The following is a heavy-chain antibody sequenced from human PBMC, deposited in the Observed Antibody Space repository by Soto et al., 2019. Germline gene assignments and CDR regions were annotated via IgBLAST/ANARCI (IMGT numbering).Heavy chain of an antibody. J-gene: IGHJ2*01. CDR3: AKEISVIAGPWYFDL. CDR2: IGHDGEVR. D-gene: IGHD2-15*01. CDR1: GYNFGHHS. Sequence: QVQLVESGGAVVQRGGSLRLSCVASGYNFGHHSIHWVRQAPGRELEWVKVIGHDGEVRRYADSVRGRFTISRDNSRNTVYLQMTSLMTEDTAMYFCAKEISVIAGPWYFDLWGRGTLVIVSS. V-gene: IGHV3-30*18.